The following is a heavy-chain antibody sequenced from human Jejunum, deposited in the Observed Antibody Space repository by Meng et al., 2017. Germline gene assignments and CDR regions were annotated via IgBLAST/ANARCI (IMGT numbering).Heavy chain of an antibody. CDR2: IYHGGTT. Sequence: QVQQPGPGPGLSTPSVTLSPTCSVACGTVSSSNWWSWLRQTPGKGLEWIADIYHGGTTYYNPSLKSRVTISLDTSKNQFSLNLRSVTAADTAVYYCAGKGVHVAAMYWGQGTLVTVSS. J-gene: IGHJ1*01. CDR1: CGTVSSSNW. CDR3: AGKGVHVAAMY. D-gene: IGHD1-1*01. V-gene: IGHV4-4*02.